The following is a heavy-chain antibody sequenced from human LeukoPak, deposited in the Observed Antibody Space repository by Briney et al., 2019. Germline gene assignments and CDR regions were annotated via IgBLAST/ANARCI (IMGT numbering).Heavy chain of an antibody. D-gene: IGHD4-23*01. CDR2: IYYSGST. V-gene: IGHV4-59*08. J-gene: IGHJ4*02. Sequence: SETLSLTCTVSGGSISSYYWSWIRQPPGKGLEWIGYIYYSGSTNYNTSLKSRVTISVDTSKNQFSLKLSSVTAADTAVYYCARHGARYGGIDYWGQGTLVTVSS. CDR3: ARHGARYGGIDY. CDR1: GGSISSYY.